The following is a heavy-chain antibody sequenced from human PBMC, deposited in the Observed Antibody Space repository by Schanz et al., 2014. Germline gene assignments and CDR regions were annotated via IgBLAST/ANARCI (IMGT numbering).Heavy chain of an antibody. CDR3: ARDVGYDIVLLPTAQGGMDV. V-gene: IGHV1-69*04. Sequence: QVQLVQSGSEVKKPGASVKVSCKASGYTFTTYGISWVRQAPGQGLEWMGTIIPILDITNYAQKFQGRVTITADKSTSTAYMELSSLRSEDTAVYYCARDVGYDIVLLPTAQGGMDVWGQGTTVVVSS. D-gene: IGHD2-2*01. CDR2: IIPILDIT. CDR1: GYTFTTYG. J-gene: IGHJ6*02.